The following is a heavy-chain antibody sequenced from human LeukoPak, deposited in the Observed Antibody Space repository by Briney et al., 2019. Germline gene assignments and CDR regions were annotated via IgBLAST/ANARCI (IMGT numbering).Heavy chain of an antibody. CDR1: GVTFDDYA. CDR3: AKDLDPGVGAQFDY. D-gene: IGHD1-26*01. J-gene: IGHJ4*02. Sequence: PGRSLRLSCAVSGVTFDDYAMHWVRQAPGKGLEWVSGISWNSGSIVYADSVKGRFTISRDNAKNSLYLQMNSLRTEDTALYYCAKDLDPGVGAQFDYWGQGTLVTVSS. V-gene: IGHV3-9*01. CDR2: ISWNSGSI.